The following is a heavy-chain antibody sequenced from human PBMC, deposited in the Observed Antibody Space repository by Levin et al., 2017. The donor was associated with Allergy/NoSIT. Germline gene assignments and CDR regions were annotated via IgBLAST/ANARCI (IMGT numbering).Heavy chain of an antibody. V-gene: IGHV1-2*02. CDR1: GYTFTGYY. CDR2: INPNSGGT. CDR3: ARDSRMYSSGWYGGGYYDYMDV. D-gene: IGHD6-19*01. J-gene: IGHJ6*03. Sequence: GASVKVSCKASGYTFTGYYMHWVRQAPGQGLEWMGWINPNSGGTNYAQKFQGRVTMTRDTSISTAYMELSRLRSDDTAVYYCARDSRMYSSGWYGGGYYDYMDVWGKGTTVTVSS.